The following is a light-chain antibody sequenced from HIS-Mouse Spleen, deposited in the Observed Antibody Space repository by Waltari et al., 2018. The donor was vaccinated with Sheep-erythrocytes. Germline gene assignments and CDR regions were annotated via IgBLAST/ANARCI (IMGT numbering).Light chain of an antibody. V-gene: IGLV2-11*01. Sequence: QSALTQPRSVSGSPGQSVTIPCTGTRRDVGGYNHVSWYQQYPGKAPKLMIYDVSKRPSGVPDRFSGSKSGNTASLTISGLQAEDEADYYCCSYAGSYNHVFATGTKVTVL. CDR2: DVS. CDR1: RRDVGGYNH. J-gene: IGLJ1*01. CDR3: CSYAGSYNHV.